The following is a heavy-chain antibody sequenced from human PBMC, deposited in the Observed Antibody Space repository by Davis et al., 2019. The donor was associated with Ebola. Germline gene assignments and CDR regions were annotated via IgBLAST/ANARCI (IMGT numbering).Heavy chain of an antibody. Sequence: PGGSLRLSCAASGFTFSNAWMSWVRQAPGKGLEWVGRIKSKTDGGTTDYAAPVKGRFTISRDDSKNTLYLQMNSLKTEDTAVYYCTAHHPDYYDSSGYYFRWGQGTLVTVSS. D-gene: IGHD3-22*01. CDR2: IKSKTDGGTT. CDR3: TAHHPDYYDSSGYYFR. J-gene: IGHJ4*02. CDR1: GFTFSNAW. V-gene: IGHV3-15*01.